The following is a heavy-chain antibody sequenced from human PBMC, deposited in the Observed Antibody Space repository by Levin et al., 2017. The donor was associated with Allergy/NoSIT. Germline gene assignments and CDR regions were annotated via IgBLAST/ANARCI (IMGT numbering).Heavy chain of an antibody. CDR2: INHSGST. D-gene: IGHD6-19*01. CDR1: GGSFSGYY. CDR3: ARSVAGFDY. Sequence: SETLSLTCAVYGGSFSGYYWSWIRQPPGKGLEWIGEINHSGSTNYNPSLKSRVTISVDTSKNQFSLKLSSVTAADTAVYYCARSVAGFDYWGQGTLVTVSS. V-gene: IGHV4-34*01. J-gene: IGHJ4*02.